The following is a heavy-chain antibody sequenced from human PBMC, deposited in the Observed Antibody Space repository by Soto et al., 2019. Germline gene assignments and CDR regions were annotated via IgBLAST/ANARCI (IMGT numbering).Heavy chain of an antibody. CDR3: GMWSRTSCHLGAYY. CDR1: GFTFSSYA. CDR2: ISFDGNNK. V-gene: IGHV3-30-3*01. J-gene: IGHJ4*02. D-gene: IGHD2-2*01. Sequence: QVQLVESGGGVVQPGRSLRLSCAASGFTFSSYALHWVRQAPGRGLEWVALISFDGNNKYYANSVKGRFTISRDNSKNTLYLQMSSLRAEDTAVYYCGMWSRTSCHLGAYYWGQGTLVTVSS.